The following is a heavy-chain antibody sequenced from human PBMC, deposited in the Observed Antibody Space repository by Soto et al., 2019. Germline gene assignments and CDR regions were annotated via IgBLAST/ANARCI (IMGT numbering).Heavy chain of an antibody. CDR2: IYYSGST. CDR1: GGSISSSSYY. CDR3: ARLLNHYDSSGYYRPGLFDY. V-gene: IGHV4-39*01. Sequence: PSETLSLTCTVSGGSISSSSYYWGWIRQPPGKGLEWIGSIYYSGSTYYNPSLKSRVTISVDTSKNQFSLKLSSVTAADTAVYYCARLLNHYDSSGYYRPGLFDYWGQGTLVTVSS. J-gene: IGHJ4*02. D-gene: IGHD3-22*01.